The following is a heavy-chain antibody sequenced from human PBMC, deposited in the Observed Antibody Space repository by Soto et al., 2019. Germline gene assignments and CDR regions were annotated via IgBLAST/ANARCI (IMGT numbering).Heavy chain of an antibody. V-gene: IGHV1-69*12. CDR2: IMPVFPTP. D-gene: IGHD1-1*01. CDR1: GGTFSTSA. Sequence: QVQLVQSGAEVKKPGSSVKVSCKTSGGTFSTSAISWVRQAPGQGLEWVVGIMPVFPTPDYAQNFQGRVTITADDSTTTAYLELTSLRADDTAVYYCARDKDRLQLGGNYYYILDVWGQGTAITVSS. J-gene: IGHJ6*02. CDR3: ARDKDRLQLGGNYYYILDV.